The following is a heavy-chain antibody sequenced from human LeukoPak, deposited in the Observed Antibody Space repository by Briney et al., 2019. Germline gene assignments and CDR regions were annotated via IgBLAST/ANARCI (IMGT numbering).Heavy chain of an antibody. CDR3: ARRVLLWFGEFPANWFDP. V-gene: IGHV1-46*01. Sequence: ASVKVSCKASGYTFTSYYMHWVRQAPGQGLEWMGIINPSGGSTSYAQKFQGRVTMTTDTSTSTAYMELRSLRSDDTAVYYCARRVLLWFGEFPANWFDPWGQGTLVTVSS. J-gene: IGHJ5*02. D-gene: IGHD3-10*01. CDR2: INPSGGST. CDR1: GYTFTSYY.